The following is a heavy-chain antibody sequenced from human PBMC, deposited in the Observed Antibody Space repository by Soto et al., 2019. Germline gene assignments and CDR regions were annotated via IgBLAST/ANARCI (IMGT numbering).Heavy chain of an antibody. CDR1: GDSISTSSYY. V-gene: IGHV4-39*01. CDR2: IHNSGYT. J-gene: IGHJ5*02. D-gene: IGHD1-26*01. CDR3: ARRPIVVATGWFDP. Sequence: QLQLQESGPRLVKPSETLSLTCTVSGDSISTSSYYWGWIRQPPGKGLEWIGCIHNSGYTYYNPSLKSRVTISLDTSKNQFSLKVSSVTATDTAVYYCARRPIVVATGWFDPWGQGTLVTVSS.